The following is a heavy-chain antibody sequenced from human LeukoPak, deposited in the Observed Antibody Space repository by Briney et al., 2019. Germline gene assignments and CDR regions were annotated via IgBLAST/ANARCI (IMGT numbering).Heavy chain of an antibody. CDR1: GYTFTGYG. V-gene: IGHV1-18*04. D-gene: IGHD6-19*01. CDR3: ARGETQRRRSSGWFPTDY. J-gene: IGHJ4*02. Sequence: ASVKVSCKAAGYTFTGYGINWVRQAPGQGLEWMGWISGYNDNTNYAKKFQGRDTLTTDTPTSTAYMELSSLRSEDTAVYYCARGETQRRRSSGWFPTDYWGQGTLVTVSS. CDR2: ISGYNDNT.